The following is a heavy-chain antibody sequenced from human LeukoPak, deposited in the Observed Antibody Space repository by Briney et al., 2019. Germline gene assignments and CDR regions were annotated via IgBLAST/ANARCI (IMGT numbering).Heavy chain of an antibody. Sequence: PSQTLSLTCTVSGGSISSGSYYWSWIRQPAGKGLEWIGRIYTSGSTNYNPSLKSRVTISVDTSKNQFSLKLSSVTAADTAVYYYAREGDGYNYLDYWGQGTLVTVSS. CDR1: GGSISSGSYY. J-gene: IGHJ4*02. D-gene: IGHD5-24*01. CDR2: IYTSGST. V-gene: IGHV4-61*02. CDR3: AREGDGYNYLDY.